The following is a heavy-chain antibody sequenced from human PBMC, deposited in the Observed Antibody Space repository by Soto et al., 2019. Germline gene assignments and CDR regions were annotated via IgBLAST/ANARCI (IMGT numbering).Heavy chain of an antibody. D-gene: IGHD6-13*01. Sequence: GGSLRLPCAASGFTFRSFTMNCVRQAPGKGLEWVSTISSNSAYIYYTDALRGRFTISRDNAKNSLHLQMSSLRAEDTAVYYCTRDASRDSSARGWFDPWGPGTLVTVSS. J-gene: IGHJ5*01. CDR1: GFTFRSFT. V-gene: IGHV3-21*01. CDR2: ISSNSAYI. CDR3: TRDASRDSSARGWFDP.